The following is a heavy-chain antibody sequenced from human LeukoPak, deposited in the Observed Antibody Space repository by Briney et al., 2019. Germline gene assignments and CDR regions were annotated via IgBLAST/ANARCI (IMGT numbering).Heavy chain of an antibody. V-gene: IGHV3-64*01. J-gene: IGHJ4*02. CDR3: AREIYTFRGSSLDF. CDR1: GFTFSNCP. CDR2: ISPDGGAT. Sequence: GSLKLSCAASGFTFSNCPMHWVRQAPGKGLEYVSAISPDGGATYYANSVKGRFTMSRDNSKNTLYLQMGSLRTEDTAIYYCAREIYTFRGSSLDFWGQGTLVTVSS. D-gene: IGHD6-6*01.